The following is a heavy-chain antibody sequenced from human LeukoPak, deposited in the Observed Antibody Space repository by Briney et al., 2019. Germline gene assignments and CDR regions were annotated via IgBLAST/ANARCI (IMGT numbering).Heavy chain of an antibody. D-gene: IGHD1-26*01. V-gene: IGHV4-34*01. CDR2: SNDSGGT. Sequence: SETLSLTCAVYGGTFSGYYWSWIRQPPGKRLEWVGESNDSGGTNYNPSLKSRVTISADKSKNQVSLELTSVTAADTAVYYCARLPVIVGAALEYYYYYMDVWGQGTTVTVSS. CDR1: GGTFSGYY. CDR3: ARLPVIVGAALEYYYYYMDV. J-gene: IGHJ6*03.